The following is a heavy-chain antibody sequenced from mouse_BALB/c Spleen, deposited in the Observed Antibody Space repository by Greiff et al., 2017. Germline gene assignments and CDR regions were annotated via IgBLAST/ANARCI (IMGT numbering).Heavy chain of an antibody. V-gene: IGHV5-17*02. Sequence: EVHLVESGGGLVQPGGSRKLSCAASGFTFSSFGMHWVRQAPEKGLEWVAYISSGSSTIYYADTVMGRFTISRDNPKNTLFLQMTSLRSEDTAMYYCARSGTGRYFDVWGAGTTVTVSS. J-gene: IGHJ1*01. CDR3: ARSGTGRYFDV. CDR1: GFTFSSFG. CDR2: ISSGSSTI. D-gene: IGHD4-1*01.